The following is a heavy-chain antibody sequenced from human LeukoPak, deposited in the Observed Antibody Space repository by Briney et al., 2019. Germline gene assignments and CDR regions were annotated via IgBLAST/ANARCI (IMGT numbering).Heavy chain of an antibody. V-gene: IGHV3-23*01. J-gene: IGHJ4*02. CDR2: ISGSGGST. CDR3: AKDPVAGGTTNSYFDY. D-gene: IGHD1-1*01. Sequence: GGSLRLSCAASGFTFSSYAMSWVRQAPGKGLEWVSAISGSGGSTYYADSVKGRFTISRDNSKNTLYLQMSSLRADDTAVYYCAKDPVAGGTTNSYFDYWGQGTLVTVSS. CDR1: GFTFSSYA.